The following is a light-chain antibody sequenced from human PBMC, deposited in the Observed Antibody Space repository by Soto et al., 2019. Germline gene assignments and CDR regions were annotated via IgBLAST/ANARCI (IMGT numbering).Light chain of an antibody. V-gene: IGLV2-14*01. J-gene: IGLJ2*01. CDR1: SSDVGGYNY. CDR2: EVS. CDR3: TSYTSSNTVV. Sequence: QSALTQPASVSGSPGQSITISCTGTSSDVGGYNYDSWYQHHPGKAPKLMIYEVSNRPSGVSNRFSGSKSGNTASLTISGLQAEDEADYYCTSYTSSNTVVFGGGTKLTVL.